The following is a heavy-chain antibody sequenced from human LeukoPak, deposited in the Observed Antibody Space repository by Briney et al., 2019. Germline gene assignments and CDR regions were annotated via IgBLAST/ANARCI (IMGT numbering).Heavy chain of an antibody. Sequence: SQTLSLTCTVSGGSISSGGYYWSWIRQHPGKGLEWIGYIYYSGSTYYNPSLKSRVTISVDTSKNQFSLKLSSVTAAGTAVYYCARASGDYYYGMDVWGKGTTVTVSS. CDR3: ARASGDYYYGMDV. CDR1: GGSISSGGYY. D-gene: IGHD4-17*01. V-gene: IGHV4-31*03. J-gene: IGHJ6*04. CDR2: IYYSGST.